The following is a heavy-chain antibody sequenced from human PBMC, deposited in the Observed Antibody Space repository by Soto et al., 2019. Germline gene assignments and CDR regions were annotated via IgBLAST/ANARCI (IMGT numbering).Heavy chain of an antibody. Sequence: ASETLSLTCTVSGGSISSGGYYWSWIRQHPGKGLEWIGYIYYSRSTYYNPSLKSRVTISVDTSKNQFSLKLSSVTAADTAVYYCARGDTEYFQHWGQGTLVTVSS. J-gene: IGHJ1*01. D-gene: IGHD2-21*01. V-gene: IGHV4-31*03. CDR3: ARGDTEYFQH. CDR1: GGSISSGGYY. CDR2: IYYSRST.